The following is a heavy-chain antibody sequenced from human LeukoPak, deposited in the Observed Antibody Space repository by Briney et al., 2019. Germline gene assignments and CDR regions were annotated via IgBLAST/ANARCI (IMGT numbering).Heavy chain of an antibody. J-gene: IGHJ3*02. D-gene: IGHD1-26*01. CDR3: ATVSLPVQSGSYSDAFDI. V-gene: IGHV1-24*01. Sequence: ASVKVSCKVSGYTLTELSMHWVRQAPGKGLEWMGGFDPEDGETIYAQKFQGRVTMTEDTSTDTAYMELSRLRYEDTAVYYCATVSLPVQSGSYSDAFDIWGQGTMVTVSS. CDR1: GYTLTELS. CDR2: FDPEDGET.